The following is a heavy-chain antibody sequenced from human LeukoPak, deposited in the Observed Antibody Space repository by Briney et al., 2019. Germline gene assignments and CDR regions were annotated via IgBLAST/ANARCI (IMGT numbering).Heavy chain of an antibody. CDR2: ISYDGSNK. Sequence: GGSLGLSCAASGFTFSSYAMHWVRQAPGKGLEWVAVISYDGSNKYYADSVKGRFTISRDNSKNTLYLQMNSLRAEDTAVYYCAREGTLGVYFDYWGQGTLVTVSS. CDR3: AREGTLGVYFDY. V-gene: IGHV3-30-3*01. CDR1: GFTFSSYA. J-gene: IGHJ4*02.